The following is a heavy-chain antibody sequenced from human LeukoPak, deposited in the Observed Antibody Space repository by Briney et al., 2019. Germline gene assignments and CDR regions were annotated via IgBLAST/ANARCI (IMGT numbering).Heavy chain of an antibody. CDR2: IYYSGST. CDR3: ARQGAGYYYYYMDV. Sequence: SETLSLTCTVSGDSISSSYYWGWIRQPPGKGLEWIGSIYYSGSTDYNPSLKSRVTISVDTSKNQFSLKLTSVTATDTAVYYCARQGAGYYYYYMDVWGKGTTVTISS. V-gene: IGHV4-39*01. J-gene: IGHJ6*03. CDR1: GDSISSSYY.